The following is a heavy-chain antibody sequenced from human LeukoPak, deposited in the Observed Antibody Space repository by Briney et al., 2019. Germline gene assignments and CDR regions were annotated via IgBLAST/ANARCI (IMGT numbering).Heavy chain of an antibody. CDR2: ISSGGSTI. V-gene: IGHV3-48*03. CDR3: ARGGYTVTTYRVY. D-gene: IGHD4-17*01. CDR1: GFTSSSYA. J-gene: IGHJ4*02. Sequence: PGGSLRLSCPASGFTSSSYAMNWVRQAPGKGLEWVSYISSGGSTIYYADSVKGRFTISRDNAKTSLYLQMNSLRAEDTAVYYCARGGYTVTTYRVYWGQGTLVTVSS.